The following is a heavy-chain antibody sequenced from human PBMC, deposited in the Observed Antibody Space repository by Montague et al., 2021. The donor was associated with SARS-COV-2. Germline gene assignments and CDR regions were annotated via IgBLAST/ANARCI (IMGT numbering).Heavy chain of an antibody. CDR3: ARGYDYVWGSYRYLHWFDP. D-gene: IGHD3-16*02. CDR1: GGSFSDYY. J-gene: IGHJ5*02. V-gene: IGHV4-34*01. CDR2: TDHSGTT. Sequence: SETLSLTCAVYGGSFSDYYWTWIRQPPGKGLEWIGETDHSGTTNYNPSLKSRLSISVDASKNQFSLKLSSVTAADTAVYYCARGYDYVWGSYRYLHWFDPWGQGTLVTVSS.